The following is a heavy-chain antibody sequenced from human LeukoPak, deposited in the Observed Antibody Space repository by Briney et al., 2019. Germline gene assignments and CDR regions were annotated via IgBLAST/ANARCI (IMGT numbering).Heavy chain of an antibody. V-gene: IGHV3-23*01. D-gene: IGHD3-10*01. CDR3: ARATMVRGATYYYYYMDV. Sequence: GGSLRLSCAASGFTFSDYGMSWVRQVPGKGLEWVAGVGRNGDRRYYADSVAGRFTVSRDNSKNTMDLQMNSLRAEDTAVYYCARATMVRGATYYYYYMDVWGKGTTVTISS. CDR1: GFTFSDYG. J-gene: IGHJ6*03. CDR2: VGRNGDRR.